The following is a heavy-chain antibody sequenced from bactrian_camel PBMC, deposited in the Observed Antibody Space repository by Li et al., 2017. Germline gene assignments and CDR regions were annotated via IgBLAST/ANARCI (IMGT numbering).Heavy chain of an antibody. CDR1: RFSYSTAY. D-gene: IGHD3*01. Sequence: VQLVGSGGGSVQAGGSLRLSCAVSRFSYSTAYMAWFRQTPGKEREGVAGIYTSSSATIYADSVKGRFTISRDDAKNTVYLQMNSLKPEDTAMYYCAADSRWSSYGFVQFSREYEFKYRGQGTQVTVS. CDR2: IYTSSSAT. J-gene: IGHJ4*01. V-gene: IGHV3S40*01.